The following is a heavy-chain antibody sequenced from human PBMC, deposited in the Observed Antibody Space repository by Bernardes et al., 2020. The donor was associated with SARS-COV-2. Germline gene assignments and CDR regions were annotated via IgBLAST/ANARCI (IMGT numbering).Heavy chain of an antibody. D-gene: IGHD1-26*01. V-gene: IGHV4-34*01. CDR1: GRSFIGSY. CDR2: LNHSGST. J-gene: IGHJ4*02. Sequence: ILSLPFAVYGRSFIGSYWSWIRQPPWKGLEWIGELNHSGSTNYNPSLKSRVTISVDTSKNQFSLKLSSVTAADTAVYYCARGLRTLIVGAHRTFDYWGQGTLVTVSS. CDR3: ARGLRTLIVGAHRTFDY.